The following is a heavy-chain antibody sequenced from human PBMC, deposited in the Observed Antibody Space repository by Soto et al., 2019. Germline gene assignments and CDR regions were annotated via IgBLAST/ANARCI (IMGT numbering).Heavy chain of an antibody. J-gene: IGHJ6*02. Sequence: GASVKVSCKASGGTFSSYAISWVRQAPGQGLEWMGGIIPIFGTANYAQKFQGRVTITADESTSTAYMELSSLRSEDTAVYYCARERENCSGGSCYYGMDVWGQGTTVTVSS. CDR2: IIPIFGTA. CDR3: ARERENCSGGSCYYGMDV. D-gene: IGHD2-15*01. V-gene: IGHV1-69*13. CDR1: GGTFSSYA.